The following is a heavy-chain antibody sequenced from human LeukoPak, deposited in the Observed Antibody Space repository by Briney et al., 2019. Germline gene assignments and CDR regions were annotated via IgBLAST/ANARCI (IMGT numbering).Heavy chain of an antibody. D-gene: IGHD3-3*01. CDR1: GFTFSSYS. V-gene: IGHV3-21*01. Sequence: GGSLRLSCAASGFTFSSYSMNWVRQAPGKGLEWVSSISSGSSYIYYADSVKGRFTISRDNTKNSLYLQMNSLRAEDTAVYYCARDGGLSKSQHWGQGTLVTVSS. J-gene: IGHJ1*01. CDR3: ARDGGLSKSQH. CDR2: ISSGSSYI.